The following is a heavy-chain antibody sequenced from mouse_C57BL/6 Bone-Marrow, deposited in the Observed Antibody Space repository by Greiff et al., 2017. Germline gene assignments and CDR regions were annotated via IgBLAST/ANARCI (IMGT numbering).Heavy chain of an antibody. CDR2: IRSKSNNYAT. CDR1: GFSFNTYA. D-gene: IGHD4-1*01. Sequence: DVHLVESGGGLVQPKGSLKLSCAASGFSFNTYAMNWVRQAPGKGLEWVARIRSKSNNYATYYADSVKDRFTISRDDAESMLYLQMNNLKTEDTAMYYCVNWDVGYWGQGTTLTVSS. V-gene: IGHV10-1*01. J-gene: IGHJ2*01. CDR3: VNWDVGY.